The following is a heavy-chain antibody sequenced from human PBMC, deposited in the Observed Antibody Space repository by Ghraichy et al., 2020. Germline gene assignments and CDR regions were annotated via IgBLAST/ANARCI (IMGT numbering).Heavy chain of an antibody. V-gene: IGHV3-73*01. CDR3: ARNYGQMEDYYYDMDV. CDR2: IRSKGYSYAT. D-gene: IGHD1-1*01. J-gene: IGHJ6*02. CDR1: GFTFSGSA. Sequence: GGSLRHSCAASGFTFSGSAMHWVRQASGKGLEWVGRIRSKGYSYATAYAASVKGRFTISRDDSQNTAYLQMNSLKTEDTAVYYCARNYGQMEDYYYDMDVWGQGTTVTVSS.